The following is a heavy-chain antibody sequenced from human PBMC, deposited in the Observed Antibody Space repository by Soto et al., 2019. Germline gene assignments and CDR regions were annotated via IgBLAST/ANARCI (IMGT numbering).Heavy chain of an antibody. V-gene: IGHV1-2*04. Sequence: QVQLVQSGAEVKKPGASVKVSCKASGYTFTDYYMHWVRQAPGQGLEWMGWINPNSGGTKYAQKFQAWVTMTADTSSSTAYLELSRLRSDHTAVYYCAREIRSGYYKYWYFDLWGRGTLVTVSS. CDR3: AREIRSGYYKYWYFDL. D-gene: IGHD3-3*01. J-gene: IGHJ2*01. CDR1: GYTFTDYY. CDR2: INPNSGGT.